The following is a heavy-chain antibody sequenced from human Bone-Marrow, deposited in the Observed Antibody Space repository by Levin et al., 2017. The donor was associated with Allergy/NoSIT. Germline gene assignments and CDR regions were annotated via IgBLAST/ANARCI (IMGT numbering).Heavy chain of an antibody. Sequence: SVKVSCKASGGTFSSYTISWVRQAPGQGLEWMGRIIPILGIANYAQKFQGRVTITADKSTSTAYMELSSLRSEDTAVYYCARADYDFWSGYYTPPGLGMDVWGQGTTVTVSS. V-gene: IGHV1-69*02. CDR3: ARADYDFWSGYYTPPGLGMDV. J-gene: IGHJ6*02. CDR2: IIPILGIA. D-gene: IGHD3-3*01. CDR1: GGTFSSYT.